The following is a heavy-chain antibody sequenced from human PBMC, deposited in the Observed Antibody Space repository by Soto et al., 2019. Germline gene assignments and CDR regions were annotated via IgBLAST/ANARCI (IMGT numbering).Heavy chain of an antibody. CDR2: INSSSSYT. CDR3: AKEPRYCTSTSCVY. J-gene: IGHJ4*02. CDR1: GFTFSDYY. V-gene: IGHV3-11*05. Sequence: GGSLILSCAASGFTFSDYYMSWIRQAPGKGLEWVSYINSSSSYTNYADSVKGRFTISRDNAKNSLYLQMNSLRAEDTAVYYCAKEPRYCTSTSCVYWGQGTLVTVSS. D-gene: IGHD2-2*01.